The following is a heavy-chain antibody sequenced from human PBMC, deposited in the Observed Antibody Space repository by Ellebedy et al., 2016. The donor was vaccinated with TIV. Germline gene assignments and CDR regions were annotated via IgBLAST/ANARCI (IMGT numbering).Heavy chain of an antibody. D-gene: IGHD6-19*01. Sequence: GESLKISCAASGFTFSSYSMNWVRQAPGKGLEWLSYISSSSSTIFYADSVKGRFTISSDNAKNSLSLQMNSLRAEDTAVYYCARDRSEQWLVLVSYYYYGMDVWGQGTTVTVSS. CDR2: ISSSSSTI. J-gene: IGHJ6*02. CDR3: ARDRSEQWLVLVSYYYYGMDV. V-gene: IGHV3-48*01. CDR1: GFTFSSYS.